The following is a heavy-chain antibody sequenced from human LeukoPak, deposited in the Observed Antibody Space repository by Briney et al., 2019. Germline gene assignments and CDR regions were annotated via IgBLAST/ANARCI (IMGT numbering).Heavy chain of an antibody. CDR3: ARRAMVRGAIDY. D-gene: IGHD3-10*01. V-gene: IGHV4-30-4*08. CDR1: GGSISSGDYY. J-gene: IGHJ4*02. CDR2: MYYSGSN. Sequence: SQTLSLTCTVSGGSISSGDYYWSWIRQPRGKGLEWIEYMYYSGSNYYNPARKRRCTISVDTAKNPCSLKLSSVTAADTAVYYCARRAMVRGAIDYWGQGTLVTVSS.